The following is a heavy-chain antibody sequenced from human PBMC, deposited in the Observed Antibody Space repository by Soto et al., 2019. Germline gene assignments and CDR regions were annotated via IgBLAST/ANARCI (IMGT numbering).Heavy chain of an antibody. CDR1: GYXFTSYW. J-gene: IGHJ6*02. D-gene: IGHD3-3*01. Sequence: EXLKIYCKCSGYXFTSYWVIWVRHMPGKGLEWMGRIDPSDSYTNYSPSFQGHVTISADKSISTAYLQWISLKASETAMYYCARNVDPPSKYYDFWSGSMDVWGQGTTLTVS. CDR2: IDPSDSYT. V-gene: IGHV5-10-1*01. CDR3: ARNVDPPSKYYDFWSGSMDV.